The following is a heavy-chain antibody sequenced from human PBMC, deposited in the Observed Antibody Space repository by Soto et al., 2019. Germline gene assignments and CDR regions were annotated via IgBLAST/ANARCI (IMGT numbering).Heavy chain of an antibody. J-gene: IGHJ6*02. CDR2: IDPSDSYT. D-gene: IGHD6-19*01. V-gene: IGHV5-10-1*01. CDR1: GYSFTSYW. Sequence: LGESLKISCKGSGYSFTSYWISWVRQIPGKGLEWMGRIDPSDSYTNYSPSFQGHVTISADKSISTAYLQWSSLKASDTAMYYCARPIAVAGQYGMDVWGQGTTVTVSS. CDR3: ARPIAVAGQYGMDV.